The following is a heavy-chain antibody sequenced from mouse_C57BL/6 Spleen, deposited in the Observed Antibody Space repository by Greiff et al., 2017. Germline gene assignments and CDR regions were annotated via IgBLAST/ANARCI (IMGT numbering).Heavy chain of an antibody. J-gene: IGHJ4*01. D-gene: IGHD4-1*01. CDR1: GFTFSDYG. Sequence: EVHLVESGGGLVKPGGSLKLSCAASGFTFSDYGMHWVRQAPEKGLEWVAYISRGSSTIYYADTVKGRFTISRDNAKNTLFLQMTSLRSEDTAMYYCARPYWDYYAMDYWGQGTSVTVSS. CDR2: ISRGSSTI. CDR3: ARPYWDYYAMDY. V-gene: IGHV5-17*01.